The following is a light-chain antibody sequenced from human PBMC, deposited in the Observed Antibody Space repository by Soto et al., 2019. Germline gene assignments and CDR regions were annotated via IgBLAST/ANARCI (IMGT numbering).Light chain of an antibody. CDR3: QQYYNWPRT. CDR2: GAS. J-gene: IGKJ5*01. V-gene: IGKV3-15*01. Sequence: EILLTQSPATLSVSPGERVTLSCRAGQNIHTNLAWYQQKPGQAPRLLFYGASTGDTGLPARFSGSGSGTEFTLTINRLQAEDCEVYYCQQYYNWPRTFGQGTRLEIK. CDR1: QNIHTN.